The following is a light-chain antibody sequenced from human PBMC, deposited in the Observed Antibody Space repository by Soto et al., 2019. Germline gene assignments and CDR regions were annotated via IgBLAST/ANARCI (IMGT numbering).Light chain of an antibody. V-gene: IGKV2-24*01. CDR3: MQAPQYRAYT. CDR2: KVS. J-gene: IGKJ2*01. CDR1: ESLQHRDGNTY. Sequence: DVVMTQNPLSSPVTLGQPASISCRSSESLQHRDGNTYLNWLQQRPGQPPRLLIYKVSNRFSGVPDRVRGIGAGTDCTLKISTVEAEDVGVYYCMQAPQYRAYTVGQGTKLEIK.